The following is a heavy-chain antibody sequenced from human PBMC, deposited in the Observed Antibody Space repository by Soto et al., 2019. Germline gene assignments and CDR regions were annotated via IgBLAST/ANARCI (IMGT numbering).Heavy chain of an antibody. CDR1: GDSVSSNSAA. CDR3: ALGRATSPRGYYYYYGMDV. V-gene: IGHV6-1*01. CDR2: TYYRSKWYN. Sequence: PSQTLSLTCAISGDSVSSNSAAWNWIRQSPSRGLERLGRTYYRSKWYNDYAVSVKSRITINPDTSKNQFSLQLNSVTPEDTAVYYCALGRATSPRGYYYYYGMDVWGQGTTVTVSS. J-gene: IGHJ6*02. D-gene: IGHD3-10*01.